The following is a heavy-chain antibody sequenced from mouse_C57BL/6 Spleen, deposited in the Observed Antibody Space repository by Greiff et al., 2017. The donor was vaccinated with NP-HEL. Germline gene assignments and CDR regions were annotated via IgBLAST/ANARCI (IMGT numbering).Heavy chain of an antibody. J-gene: IGHJ4*01. CDR1: GYAFTNYL. CDR2: ISPGGGGT. Sequence: QVQLQQSGAELVRPGTSVKVSCKASGYAFTNYLIEWVKQRPGKGLEWIGVISPGGGGTNYNEKFKGKGTLTADKSSSTVYMQLRSLTSEDSAVYLVAGYSNDYYAMDYWGQGTSVTVSS. CDR3: AGYSNDYYAMDY. D-gene: IGHD2-5*01. V-gene: IGHV1-54*01.